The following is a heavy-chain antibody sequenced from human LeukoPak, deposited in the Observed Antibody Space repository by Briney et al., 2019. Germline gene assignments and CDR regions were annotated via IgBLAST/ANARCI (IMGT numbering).Heavy chain of an antibody. V-gene: IGHV3-48*03. CDR3: ARDEAGATTEFDS. CDR1: GFTFSSYE. J-gene: IGHJ4*02. CDR2: ISPSGSDI. Sequence: GGSLRLSCVASGFTFSSYEMDWVRQAPGKGLEWVSYISPSGSDIKYADSVKGRFSISRDNAMNSLYLQMNSLRADDTAVYYCARDEAGATTEFDSWGQGTQVTVSS. D-gene: IGHD1-26*01.